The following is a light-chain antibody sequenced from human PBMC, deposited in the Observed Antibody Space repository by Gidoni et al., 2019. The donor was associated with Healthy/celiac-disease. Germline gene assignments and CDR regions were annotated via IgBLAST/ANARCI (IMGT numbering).Light chain of an antibody. CDR1: QSVSSSY. J-gene: IGKJ1*01. CDR3: QQYGSSFSWT. CDR2: GAS. V-gene: IGKV3-20*01. Sequence: EIVLPQSPGTLSLSPGERATLSCRARQSVSSSYLAWYQQKPGQAPRLLIYGASSRATGIPDRFSGSGSGTDFTLTISRLEPEDFAVYYCQQYGSSFSWTFGQGTKVEIK.